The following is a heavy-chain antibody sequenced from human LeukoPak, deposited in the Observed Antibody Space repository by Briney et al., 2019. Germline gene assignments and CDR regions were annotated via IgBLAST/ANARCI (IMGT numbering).Heavy chain of an antibody. CDR3: ARRTISGSNYFDY. J-gene: IGHJ4*02. D-gene: IGHD3-10*01. V-gene: IGHV3-48*04. CDR2: ISSSSSTI. Sequence: GGSLRLSCAASGFTFSSYSMNWVRQAPGKGLERVSYISSSSSTIYYADSVKGRFTISRDNAKNSLYLQMNSLRAEDAAVYYCARRTISGSNYFDYWGQGTLVTVSS. CDR1: GFTFSSYS.